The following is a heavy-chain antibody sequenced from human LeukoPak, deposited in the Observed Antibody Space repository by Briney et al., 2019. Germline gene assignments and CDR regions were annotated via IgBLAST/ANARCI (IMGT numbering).Heavy chain of an antibody. CDR2: IYTSGST. J-gene: IGHJ4*02. CDR1: GGSFSGYY. CDR3: ARDPDSSGWYADY. Sequence: SETLSLTCAVYGGSFSGYYWSWIRQPAGKGLEWIGRIYTSGSTNYNPSLKSRVTMSVDTSKSQFSLKLSSVTAADTAVYYCARDPDSSGWYADYWGQGTLVTVSS. V-gene: IGHV4-4*07. D-gene: IGHD6-19*01.